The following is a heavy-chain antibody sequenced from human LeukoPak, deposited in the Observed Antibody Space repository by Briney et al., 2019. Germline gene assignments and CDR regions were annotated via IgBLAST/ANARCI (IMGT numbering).Heavy chain of an antibody. CDR2: ISHGGRT. J-gene: IGHJ5*02. CDR3: ARPPGIAARRDNWFDP. V-gene: IGHV4-39*01. CDR1: GGSIRRDGDL. Sequence: PSETLSLTCTVSGGSIRRDGDLWGWIRQPPGKGLEWIGTISHGGRTYYNPSLKSRVTISVETTKNQFSLKLSSVTAADTAVYYCARPPGIAARRDNWFDPWGQGTLVTVSS. D-gene: IGHD6-6*01.